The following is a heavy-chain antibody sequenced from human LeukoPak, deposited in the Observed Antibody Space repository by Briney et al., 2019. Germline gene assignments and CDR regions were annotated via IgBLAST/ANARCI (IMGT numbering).Heavy chain of an antibody. CDR3: ARDRGCSSTSCYYYYYMDV. Sequence: GASVKVSCKASGYTFTSYYMHWVRQAPGQGLEWMGIINPSGGSTSYAQKFQGGVTMTRDMSTSTVYMELSSLRSEDTAVYYCARDRGCSSTSCYYYYYMDVWGKGTTVTVSS. D-gene: IGHD2-2*01. J-gene: IGHJ6*03. CDR1: GYTFTSYY. CDR2: INPSGGST. V-gene: IGHV1-46*01.